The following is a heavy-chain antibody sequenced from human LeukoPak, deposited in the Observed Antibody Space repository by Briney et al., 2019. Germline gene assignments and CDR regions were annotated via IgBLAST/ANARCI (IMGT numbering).Heavy chain of an antibody. D-gene: IGHD3-10*01. Sequence: PGRSLRLSCTASGFTFGDYAMSWVRQAPGKGLEWVGFIRSKAYGGTTEDAASVKGRFTISRDDSKSIAYLQMNSLKTEDTAVYYCTRVTIRWDYYGLSYHYYMDVWGKGTTVTVSS. J-gene: IGHJ6*03. V-gene: IGHV3-49*04. CDR2: IRSKAYGGTT. CDR3: TRVTIRWDYYGLSYHYYMDV. CDR1: GFTFGDYA.